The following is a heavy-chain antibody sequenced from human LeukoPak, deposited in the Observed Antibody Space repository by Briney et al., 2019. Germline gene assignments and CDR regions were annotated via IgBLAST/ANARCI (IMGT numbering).Heavy chain of an antibody. V-gene: IGHV3-30*02. J-gene: IGHJ3*02. Sequence: GGSLRLSCAASGFTFSSYGMHWVRQAPGKGLEGVAFIRYDGSNKYYADSVKGRFTISRDNSKNRLYLQMNSLRAEDTAVYYCARVSRVFDAFDIWGQGTMVTVSS. CDR1: GFTFSSYG. D-gene: IGHD6-13*01. CDR3: ARVSRVFDAFDI. CDR2: IRYDGSNK.